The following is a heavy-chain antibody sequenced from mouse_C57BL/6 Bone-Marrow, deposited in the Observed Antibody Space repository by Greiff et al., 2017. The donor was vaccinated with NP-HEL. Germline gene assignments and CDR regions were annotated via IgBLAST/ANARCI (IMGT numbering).Heavy chain of an antibody. CDR2: IYPGDGDT. CDR1: GYAFSSSW. J-gene: IGHJ3*01. V-gene: IGHV1-82*01. Sequence: VQLQQSGPELVKPGASVKISCKASGYAFSSSWMNWVKQRPGKGLEWIGRIYPGDGDTNYNGKFKGKATLTADKSSSTAYMQLSSLTSEDSAVYFCARRGDSSGSYAYWGQGTLATVSA. D-gene: IGHD3-2*02. CDR3: ARRGDSSGSYAY.